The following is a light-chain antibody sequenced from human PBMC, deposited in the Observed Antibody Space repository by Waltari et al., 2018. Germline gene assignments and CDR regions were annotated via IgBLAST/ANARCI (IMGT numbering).Light chain of an antibody. V-gene: IGKV1-39*01. Sequence: DIRMTQSPSSLSASVGDRVTITCRASQAINTYLNWYQQQPGKAPKLLIYAASRLHRGVPSRFSGSGSGTDFTLTISRLQPVDFATYYCQQSYFTPRGNFGPGTRVDL. J-gene: IGKJ3*01. CDR3: QQSYFTPRGN. CDR1: QAINTY. CDR2: AAS.